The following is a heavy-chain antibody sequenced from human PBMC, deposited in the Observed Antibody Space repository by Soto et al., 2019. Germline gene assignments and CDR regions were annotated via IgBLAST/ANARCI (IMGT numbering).Heavy chain of an antibody. CDR2: ISYDGSNK. D-gene: IGHD5-12*01. J-gene: IGHJ4*02. V-gene: IGHV3-30*18. CDR3: AKDLQFYSGYDLNYYFDY. Sequence: QVQLVESGGGVVQPGRSLRLSCAASGFTFSSYGMHWVRQAPGKGLEWVAVISYDGSNKYYADSVKGRFTISRDNSKNTLYLQMNSLSAEDTAVYYCAKDLQFYSGYDLNYYFDYWGQGTLVTVSS. CDR1: GFTFSSYG.